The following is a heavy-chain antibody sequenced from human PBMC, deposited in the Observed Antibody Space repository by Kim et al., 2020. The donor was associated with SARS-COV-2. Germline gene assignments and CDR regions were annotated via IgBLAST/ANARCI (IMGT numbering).Heavy chain of an antibody. V-gene: IGHV1-8*01. CDR2: MNPNSGNT. CDR3: ARGVTPLGSFDY. CDR1: GYTFTSYD. J-gene: IGHJ4*02. D-gene: IGHD5-18*01. Sequence: ASVKVSCKASGYTFTSYDINWVRQATGQGLEWMGWMNPNSGNTGYAQKFQGRVTMTRNTSISTAYMELSSLRSEDTAVYYCARGVTPLGSFDYWGQGTLVTVSS.